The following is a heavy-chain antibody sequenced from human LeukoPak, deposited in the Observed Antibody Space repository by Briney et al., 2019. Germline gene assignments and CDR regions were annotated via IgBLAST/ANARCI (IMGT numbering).Heavy chain of an antibody. CDR1: GFTFSSNA. CDR3: AKDEQRSGWAFDY. CDR2: ISSSGGST. J-gene: IGHJ4*02. D-gene: IGHD6-19*01. Sequence: PGGSLRLSCAASGFTFSSNAMSWVRQAPGKGLEWVSAISSSGGSTYYADSVKGRFTISRDNSKNTLYLQMNSLRAEDTAVYYCAKDEQRSGWAFDYWGQGTLVTVSS. V-gene: IGHV3-23*01.